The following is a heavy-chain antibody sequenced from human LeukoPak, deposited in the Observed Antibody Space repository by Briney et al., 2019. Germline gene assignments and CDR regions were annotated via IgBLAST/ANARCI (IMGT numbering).Heavy chain of an antibody. CDR3: AKNLNDIWTRYSNPCRGKIMGTHPDAFDF. CDR2: IIVSGTTT. Sequence: GGSLRLSCAASGFTFSIYAMSWVRQPPGKGLEGVSIIIVSGTTTYYTHSVKGRFTFFRDNSQNTVYLQIDSLRAEDTAVYYCAKNLNDIWTRYSNPCRGKIMGTHPDAFDFWVQGTMVTVSS. CDR1: GFTFSIYA. V-gene: IGHV3-23*01. J-gene: IGHJ3*01. D-gene: IGHD3-9*01.